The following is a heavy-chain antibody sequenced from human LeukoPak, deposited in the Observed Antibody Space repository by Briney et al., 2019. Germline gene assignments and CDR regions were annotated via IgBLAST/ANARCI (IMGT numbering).Heavy chain of an antibody. V-gene: IGHV3-7*01. CDR2: MNQDGSEK. CDR3: ARDATPPGIIFDY. D-gene: IGHD1-14*01. CDR1: GFIFRSHW. Sequence: PGGSLRLSCAASGFIFRSHWMNRVRQAPGKGLEWVANMNQDGSEKYYVDSVKGRFTISRDNAKNSLYLEMSSLRAEDTAVYYCARDATPPGIIFDYWGQGTLVTVSS. J-gene: IGHJ4*02.